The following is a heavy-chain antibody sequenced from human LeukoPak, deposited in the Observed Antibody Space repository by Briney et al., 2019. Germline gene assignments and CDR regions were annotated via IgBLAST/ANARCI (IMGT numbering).Heavy chain of an antibody. CDR3: ARDYPNDCSGRTCPSPFDY. D-gene: IGHD2-15*01. J-gene: IGHJ4*02. V-gene: IGHV3-21*01. CDR2: ITLSNSI. Sequence: PGGSLTRSCAASGFTCSRYSMARVRQAPGKGREWVSSITLSNSISYEDSVRGRSTISRATACTSQYLPRNSLSVEDTAIYYCARDYPNDCSGRTCPSPFDYWGQGIQVTVSP. CDR1: GFTCSRYS.